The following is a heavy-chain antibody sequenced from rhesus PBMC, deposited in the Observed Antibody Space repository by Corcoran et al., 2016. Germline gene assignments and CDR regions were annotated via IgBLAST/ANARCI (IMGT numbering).Heavy chain of an antibody. V-gene: IGHV3-103*01. CDR3: AKGYSGGWSGFDY. CDR2: ISSGGNT. CDR1: GFTFSSYA. J-gene: IGHJ4*01. Sequence: EVQLVESGGGLAKPGGSLRLSCAASGFTFSSYAMHWVRQAPGKGREWVSAISSGGNTSYADSGKGRFTISRDNSKNTLSLQMTSLRAEDTAVYYCAKGYSGGWSGFDYWGQGVLVTVSS. D-gene: IGHD6-37*01.